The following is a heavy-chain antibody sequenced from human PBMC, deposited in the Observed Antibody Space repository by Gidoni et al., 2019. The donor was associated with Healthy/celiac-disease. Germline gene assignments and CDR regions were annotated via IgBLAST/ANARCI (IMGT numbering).Heavy chain of an antibody. V-gene: IGHV3-30*04. J-gene: IGHJ4*02. CDR1: GFTFSSYA. CDR3: ARDLFTFGGVIVEPGSDY. Sequence: QVQLVESGGGVVQPGRSLRLSCAASGFTFSSYAMHWVRQAPGKGLEWVAVISYDGSNKYYADSVKGRFTISRDNSKNTLYLQMNSLRAEDTAVYYCARDLFTFGGVIVEPGSDYWGQGTLVTVSS. CDR2: ISYDGSNK. D-gene: IGHD3-16*02.